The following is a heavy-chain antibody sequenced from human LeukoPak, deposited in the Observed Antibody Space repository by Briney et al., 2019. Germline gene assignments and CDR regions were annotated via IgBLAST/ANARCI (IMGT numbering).Heavy chain of an antibody. V-gene: IGHV3-21*04. J-gene: IGHJ6*02. CDR2: IGSSGNYI. Sequence: GGSLRLSCAASGFTFSRYWMSWVRQAPGKGLEWVSSIGSSGNYIYYADSVKGRFTISRDNAKNSLYLQMNSLRSEDTAVYYCARGGYGDYVGSNYYYYGMDVWGQGTTVTVSS. CDR3: ARGGYGDYVGSNYYYYGMDV. CDR1: GFTFSRYW. D-gene: IGHD4-17*01.